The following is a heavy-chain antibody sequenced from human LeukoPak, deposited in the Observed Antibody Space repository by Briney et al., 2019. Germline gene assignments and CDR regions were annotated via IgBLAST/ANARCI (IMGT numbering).Heavy chain of an antibody. D-gene: IGHD3-22*01. CDR3: ARDPDYYDSSGYSDY. Sequence: GGSLRLSCAASGFTFSSYWMSWVRQAPGKGLEWVANIKQDGSEKYYVDSVKGRLTISRDNAKNSLYLQMNSLRAEDTAVYYCARDPDYYDSSGYSDYWGQGTLVTVSS. CDR1: GFTFSSYW. V-gene: IGHV3-7*01. J-gene: IGHJ4*02. CDR2: IKQDGSEK.